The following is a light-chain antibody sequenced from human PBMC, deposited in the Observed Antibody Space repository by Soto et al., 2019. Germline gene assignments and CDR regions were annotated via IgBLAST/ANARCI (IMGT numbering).Light chain of an antibody. J-gene: IGKJ5*01. Sequence: IVLTQSPGTLSLSPGERVTLSCRASQSVTTRLAWYQHKPGQAPTLLMSGASNRASGVPVRFSGSGSGTDCTLTIARLEPEDVALYYCQQYGGSPITLGLGTRLEIK. CDR1: QSVTTR. V-gene: IGKV3-20*01. CDR3: QQYGGSPIT. CDR2: GAS.